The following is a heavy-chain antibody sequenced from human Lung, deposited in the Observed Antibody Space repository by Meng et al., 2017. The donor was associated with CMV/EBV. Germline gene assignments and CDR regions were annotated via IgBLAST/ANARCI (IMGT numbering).Heavy chain of an antibody. Sequence: PCVGSGFTVSSHYMSWVRQAPGQGLEWVSVIYDVGNTYYADSVKGRFTVSRDNSKNTLSLQMNTLRPEDTAVYYCANGHWSGAICSGAFDIWGQGTMVTVSS. CDR3: ANGHWSGAICSGAFDI. D-gene: IGHD3-3*01. V-gene: IGHV3-53*01. CDR2: IYDVGNT. CDR1: GFTVSSHY. J-gene: IGHJ3*02.